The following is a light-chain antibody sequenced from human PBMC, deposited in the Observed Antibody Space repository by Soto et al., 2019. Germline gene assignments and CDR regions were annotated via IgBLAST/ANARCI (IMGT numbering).Light chain of an antibody. CDR2: EVN. CDR3: SSYTSSTTLYV. V-gene: IGLV2-14*01. CDR1: SSDVGSYTY. Sequence: QSALTQPASVSGSPRQSITISCTGASSDVGSYTYVSWYQQHPGKAPKLLIYEVNNRPSGVSNRFSGSKSGNTASLTISGPQAEDEADYYCSSYTSSTTLYVFGTGTKVTVL. J-gene: IGLJ1*01.